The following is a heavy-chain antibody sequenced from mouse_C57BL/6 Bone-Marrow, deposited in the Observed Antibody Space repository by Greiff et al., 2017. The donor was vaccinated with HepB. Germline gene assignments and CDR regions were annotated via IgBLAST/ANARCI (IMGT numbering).Heavy chain of an antibody. Sequence: VQLQQPGAELVKPGASVKLSCKASGYTFTSYWMHWVKQRPGQGLEWIGMINPNSGSTNYNEKFKSKATLTVDKSSSTAYLQLSSLTSEDSAVYYCGRSGGSSPFAYWGQGTLVTVSA. D-gene: IGHD1-1*01. CDR2: INPNSGST. CDR1: GYTFTSYW. V-gene: IGHV1-64*01. J-gene: IGHJ3*01. CDR3: GRSGGSSPFAY.